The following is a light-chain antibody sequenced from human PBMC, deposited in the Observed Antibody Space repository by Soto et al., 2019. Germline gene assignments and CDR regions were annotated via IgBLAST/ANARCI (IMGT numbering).Light chain of an antibody. CDR3: MQALQTPLT. V-gene: IGKV2-28*01. Sequence: MTQSPSSLSASVGDRVSITCQAGQGINNYLNWYLQKPGQSPQLLIYLGSNRASGVPDRFSGSGSGTDFTLKISRVEAEDVGVYYCMQALQTPLTFGGGTKVDIK. CDR1: QGINNY. CDR2: LGS. J-gene: IGKJ4*01.